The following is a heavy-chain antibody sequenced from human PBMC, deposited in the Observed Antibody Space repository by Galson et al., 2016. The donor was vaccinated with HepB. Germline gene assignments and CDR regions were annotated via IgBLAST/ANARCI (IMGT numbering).Heavy chain of an antibody. CDR1: GFTFSTYG. V-gene: IGHV3-33*01. CDR2: IWSDGHNQ. Sequence: SLRLSCAASGFTFSTYGMHWVRQAPGKGLQWVAVIWSDGHNQYYEDSVKGRFTISRDNSKNTLSLQMTSLRAEDTAVYHCASELALSDYSTAGFFHHWGQGTPVSVSP. D-gene: IGHD3-9*01. J-gene: IGHJ1*01. CDR3: ASELALSDYSTAGFFHH.